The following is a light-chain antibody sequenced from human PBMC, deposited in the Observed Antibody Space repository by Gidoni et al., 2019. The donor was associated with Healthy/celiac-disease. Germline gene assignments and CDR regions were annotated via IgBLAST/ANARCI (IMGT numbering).Light chain of an antibody. J-gene: IGKJ4*01. CDR3: QQHNSYPIT. V-gene: IGKV1-9*01. CDR1: QGISSY. CDR2: AAS. Sequence: DIQLTQSPSFLSASVGDRVTITCRASQGISSYLAWYQQKPGKVPKLLIYAASTLQSGVPSRFSGSGSGTEFNLTISSLQPEDFATYYCQQHNSYPITFXGXTKVEIK.